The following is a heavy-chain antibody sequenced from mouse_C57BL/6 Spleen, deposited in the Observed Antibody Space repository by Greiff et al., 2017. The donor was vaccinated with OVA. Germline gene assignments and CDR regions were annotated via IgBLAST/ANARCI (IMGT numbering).Heavy chain of an antibody. Sequence: EVQVVESGGGLVKPGGSLKLSCAASGFTFSSYALSWVRQTPEKRLEWVATISDGGSYTYYPDNVKGRFPISRDNAKNNLYLQMSHLKSEDTAMYYCAREDGYYPYYCDYWGQGTTLTVSS. J-gene: IGHJ2*01. D-gene: IGHD2-3*01. CDR3: AREDGYYPYYCDY. V-gene: IGHV5-4*01. CDR1: GFTFSSYA. CDR2: ISDGGSYT.